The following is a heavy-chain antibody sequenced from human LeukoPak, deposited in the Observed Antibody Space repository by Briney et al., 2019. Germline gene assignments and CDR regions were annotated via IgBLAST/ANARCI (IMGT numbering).Heavy chain of an antibody. CDR1: GFIFSSYA. CDR3: AKDLGDYTSSWSMYNWFDP. J-gene: IGHJ5*02. D-gene: IGHD6-13*01. V-gene: IGHV3-23*01. Sequence: GGSLRLSCAASGFIFSSYAITWVRQAPGKGLEWVSGISGSGGATYYADSVKGRFTISRDKSKNTLYLQMNSLRPEDTAVYYCAKDLGDYTSSWSMYNWFDPWGQGTLVTVSS. CDR2: ISGSGGAT.